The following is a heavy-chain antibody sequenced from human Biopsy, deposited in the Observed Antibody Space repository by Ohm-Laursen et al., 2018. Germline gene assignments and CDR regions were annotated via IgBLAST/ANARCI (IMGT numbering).Heavy chain of an antibody. D-gene: IGHD1-20*01. V-gene: IGHV4-34*01. CDR1: GGSFSGYY. J-gene: IGHJ4*02. CDR2: MNHGGST. CDR3: ARGSNWNDWSFDY. Sequence: GTLSLTCTVYGGSFSGYYWSWIRQPPGKGLEWIGEMNHGGSTNYNSSLKSRVTISVDTSKNQFSLKLNSVTAADTAVYYCARGSNWNDWSFDYWGQGTVVTVPS.